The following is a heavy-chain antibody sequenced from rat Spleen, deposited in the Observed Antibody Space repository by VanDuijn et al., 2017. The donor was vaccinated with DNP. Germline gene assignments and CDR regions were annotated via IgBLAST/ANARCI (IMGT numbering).Heavy chain of an antibody. CDR3: ARHPSGMDY. CDR1: GYSITSNY. V-gene: IGHV3-1*01. D-gene: IGHD1-4*01. CDR2: ISYSGST. J-gene: IGHJ2*01. Sequence: QLQESGPGLVKPSQSLSLTCSVTGYSITSNYWGWIRKFPGDKMEWIGHISYSGSTTYNPSLESRISITRDTSKNQFFLHLNSVTTADTATYYCARHPSGMDYWGQGVMVIVSS.